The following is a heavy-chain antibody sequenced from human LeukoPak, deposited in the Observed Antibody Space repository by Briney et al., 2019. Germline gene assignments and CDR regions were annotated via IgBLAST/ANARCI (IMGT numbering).Heavy chain of an antibody. V-gene: IGHV3-33*01. J-gene: IGHJ4*02. CDR2: IWYDGSNK. D-gene: IGHD1-26*01. CDR1: GFTFSSYG. CDR3: ARAASGSYFLDY. Sequence: GRSLRLSCAASGFTFSSYGMHWVRQAPGKGLEWVAVIWYDGSNKYYADSVKGRFTISRDNSKNTLYLQMNSLRAEDTAVYYCARAASGSYFLDYWGQGTLVTVSS.